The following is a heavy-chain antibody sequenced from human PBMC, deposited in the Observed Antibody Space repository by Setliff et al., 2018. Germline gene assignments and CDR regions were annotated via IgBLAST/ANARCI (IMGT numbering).Heavy chain of an antibody. Sequence: SGPTLVNPTQTLTLTCTFSGFSLSTGGMCVSWIRQPPGKALEWLARIDWDDDKYYSTSLKTRLTISKDTSKNQVVLTMTNMDPVARGSYYYYYMDVWGKGTTVTVSS. CDR2: IDWDDDK. J-gene: IGHJ6*03. V-gene: IGHV2-70*11. CDR1: GFSLSTGGMC. CDR3: YYMDV.